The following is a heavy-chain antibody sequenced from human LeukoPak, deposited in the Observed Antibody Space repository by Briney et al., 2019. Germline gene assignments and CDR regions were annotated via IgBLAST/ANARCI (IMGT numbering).Heavy chain of an antibody. J-gene: IGHJ6*03. CDR1: GFTFSSYS. D-gene: IGHD3-9*01. CDR3: ARDHFDWYYMDD. CDR2: ISSSSSYI. Sequence: PGGSLRLSCAASGFTFSSYSMNWVRQAPGKGLEWVSSISSSSSYIYYADSVKGRFTISRDNAKNSLYLQMNSLRAEDTAVYYCARDHFDWYYMDDWGKGATVTVSS. V-gene: IGHV3-21*01.